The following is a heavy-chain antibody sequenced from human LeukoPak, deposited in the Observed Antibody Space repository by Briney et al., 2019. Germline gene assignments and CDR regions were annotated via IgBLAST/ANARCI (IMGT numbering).Heavy chain of an antibody. CDR2: IRDSGDST. CDR3: ARDRLGDYDHSGYYDK. CDR1: GFTFRTYA. J-gene: IGHJ4*02. D-gene: IGHD3-22*01. Sequence: SGGSLRLSCAASGFTFRTYAMSWVRQAPGKGLEWVTAIRDSGDSTYYADSVKGRFTISRDNSKNTLYLQMNNLRAEDTAVYYCARDRLGDYDHSGYYDKWGQGTLVTVSS. V-gene: IGHV3-23*01.